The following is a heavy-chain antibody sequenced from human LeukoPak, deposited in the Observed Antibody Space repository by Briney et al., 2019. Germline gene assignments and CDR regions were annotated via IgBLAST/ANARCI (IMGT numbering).Heavy chain of an antibody. CDR2: IYYSGST. J-gene: IGHJ4*02. CDR3: AREGYSSSLDY. D-gene: IGHD6-13*01. CDR1: GGSISSYY. V-gene: IGHV4-59*01. Sequence: PSETLSLTCTVSGGSISSYYWSWIRQPPGEGLEWIGYIYYSGSTNYNPSLKSRVTISVDTSKNQFSLKVSSVTAADTAVYYCAREGYSSSLDYWGQGTLVTVSS.